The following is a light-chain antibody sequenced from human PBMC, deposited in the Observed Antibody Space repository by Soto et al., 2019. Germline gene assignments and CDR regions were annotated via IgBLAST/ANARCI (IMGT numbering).Light chain of an antibody. CDR2: YDD. CDR3: AAWDDSLNGYV. Sequence: QSVLTQPPSVSEAPRQRVTISCSGSSSNIGNNAVNWYQQLPGKAPKLLIYYDDLLPSGVSDRFSGSKSGTSASLAISGLQSEAEADYYCAAWDDSLNGYVFGTGTKLTVL. J-gene: IGLJ1*01. CDR1: SSNIGNNA. V-gene: IGLV1-36*01.